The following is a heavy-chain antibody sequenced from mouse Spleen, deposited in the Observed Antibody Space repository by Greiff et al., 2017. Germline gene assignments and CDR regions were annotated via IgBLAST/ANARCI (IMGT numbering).Heavy chain of an antibody. Sequence: EVKLVESEGGLVQPGSSMKLSCTASGFTFSDYYMAWVRQVPEKGLEWVANINYDGSSTYYLDSLKSRFIISRDNAKNILYLQMSSLKSEDTATYYCARGDYDYYYAMDYWGQGTSVTVSS. J-gene: IGHJ4*01. CDR2: INYDGSST. V-gene: IGHV5-16*01. CDR3: ARGDYDYYYAMDY. CDR1: GFTFSDYY. D-gene: IGHD2-4*01.